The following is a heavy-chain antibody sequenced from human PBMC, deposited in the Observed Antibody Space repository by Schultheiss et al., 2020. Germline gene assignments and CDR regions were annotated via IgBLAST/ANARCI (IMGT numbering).Heavy chain of an antibody. J-gene: IGHJ3*02. CDR3: ATYSSSWYSDAFDI. Sequence: LSLTCVVYGGSFSGSYWNWIRQPPGKGLEWIGEINHSGSTNYNPSLKSRVSMSVDTSKNQFSLKLRSVTAADTAVYYCATYSSSWYSDAFDIWGQGTMVTVSS. D-gene: IGHD6-13*01. CDR1: GGSFSGSY. CDR2: INHSGST. V-gene: IGHV4-34*01.